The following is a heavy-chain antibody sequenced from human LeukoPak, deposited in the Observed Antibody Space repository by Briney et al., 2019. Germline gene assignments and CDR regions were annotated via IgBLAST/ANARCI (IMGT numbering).Heavy chain of an antibody. CDR1: GYTFTGYF. CDR2: INPNNGGT. D-gene: IGHD2-2*01. CDR3: ASAGVCSSTSCYYTLNSNWFDP. J-gene: IGHJ5*02. Sequence: VASVKVSCKASGYTFTGYFMHWVRQAPGQGLEWMGWINPNNGGTNYAQKFQGWVTMTRDTSISTAYMELSRLRSDDTAVYYCASAGVCSSTSCYYTLNSNWFDPWGQGTLVTVSS. V-gene: IGHV1-2*04.